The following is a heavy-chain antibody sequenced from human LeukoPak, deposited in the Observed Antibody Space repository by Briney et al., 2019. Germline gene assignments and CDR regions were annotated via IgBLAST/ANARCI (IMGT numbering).Heavy chain of an antibody. CDR3: AKDLSGYSSSWYGDYYYGMDV. D-gene: IGHD6-13*01. Sequence: GRSLRLSCAASGFTFDDYAMHWVRQAPGKGLERVSGISWNSGSIGYADSVKGRFTISRDNAKNSLYLQMNSLRAEDTALYYCAKDLSGYSSSWYGDYYYGMDVWGQGTTVTVSS. V-gene: IGHV3-9*01. CDR2: ISWNSGSI. J-gene: IGHJ6*02. CDR1: GFTFDDYA.